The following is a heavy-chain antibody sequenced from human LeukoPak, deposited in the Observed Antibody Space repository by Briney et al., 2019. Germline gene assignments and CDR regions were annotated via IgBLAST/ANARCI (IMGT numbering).Heavy chain of an antibody. D-gene: IGHD3-22*01. CDR1: GFTFSSYA. CDR3: AKEGGLYDSSGYYDNVLDC. J-gene: IGHJ4*02. V-gene: IGHV3-23*01. CDR2: ISTSGGIT. Sequence: GGSLRLSCAASGFTFSSYAMSWVRQAPGKGLEWVSAISTSGGITYYADSVKGRFTISRDNFKNTLYVQMNSLRAEDTAVYYCAKEGGLYDSSGYYDNVLDCWGQGTLVTVSS.